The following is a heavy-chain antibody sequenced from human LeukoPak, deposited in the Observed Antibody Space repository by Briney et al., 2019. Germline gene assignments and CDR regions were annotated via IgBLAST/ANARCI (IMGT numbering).Heavy chain of an antibody. Sequence: SGGPLRLSCAASGFTFSSYAMSWVRQAPGKGLEWVANIKQDGNEKYYVESVKGRFIISRDNAKNSLYLQMNSLRAEDTAVYYCARGFYDGVNWFDPWGQGTLVTVSS. J-gene: IGHJ5*02. V-gene: IGHV3-7*01. CDR1: GFTFSSYA. D-gene: IGHD5/OR15-5a*01. CDR2: IKQDGNEK. CDR3: ARGFYDGVNWFDP.